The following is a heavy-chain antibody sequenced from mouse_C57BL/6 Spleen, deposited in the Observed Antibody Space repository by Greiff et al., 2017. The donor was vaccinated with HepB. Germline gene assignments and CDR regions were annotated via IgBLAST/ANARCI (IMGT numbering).Heavy chain of an antibody. CDR1: GYTFTSYW. Sequence: VQLQQSGTELVKPGASVKLSCKASGYTFTSYWMHWVKQRPGQGLEWIGNINPSNGGTNYNEKFKSKATLTVDKSSSTAYMQLSSLTSEDSAVYYCARSGAYYSNYDFDYWGQGTTLTVSS. CDR2: INPSNGGT. D-gene: IGHD2-5*01. V-gene: IGHV1-53*01. CDR3: ARSGAYYSNYDFDY. J-gene: IGHJ2*01.